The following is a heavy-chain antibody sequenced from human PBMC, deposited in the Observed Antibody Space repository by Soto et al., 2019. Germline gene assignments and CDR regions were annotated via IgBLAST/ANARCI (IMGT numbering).Heavy chain of an antibody. J-gene: IGHJ5*02. CDR2: ISTRSNSI. CDR3: ARAKDVGSYDPSES. Sequence: EEQLVESGGGLVQPGGSLRLSCAASGFTFSSYSMNWVRQAPGKGLEWVSYISTRSNSIYYGDSVKGRFTISRDNARNAMFLQMNSLRDEDTAVYFCARAKDVGSYDPSESWGQGSLVTVSS. CDR1: GFTFSSYS. D-gene: IGHD1-26*01. V-gene: IGHV3-48*02.